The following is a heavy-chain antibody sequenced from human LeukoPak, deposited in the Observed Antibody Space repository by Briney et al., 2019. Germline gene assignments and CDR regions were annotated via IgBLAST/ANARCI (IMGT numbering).Heavy chain of an antibody. V-gene: IGHV3-23*01. D-gene: IGHD3-16*02. Sequence: GGSLRLSSAASGFTFSSYAMSWVRQAPGKGLEWVSAISGSGNSPYYADSVKGRFTISRDNSKNALYLQMNSLRAEDTAVYYCAKDSAITFGGVIVTYFDYWGQGTLVTVSS. J-gene: IGHJ4*02. CDR2: ISGSGNSP. CDR1: GFTFSSYA. CDR3: AKDSAITFGGVIVTYFDY.